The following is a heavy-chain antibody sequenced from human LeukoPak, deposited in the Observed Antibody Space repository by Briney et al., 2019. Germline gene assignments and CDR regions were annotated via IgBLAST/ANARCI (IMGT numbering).Heavy chain of an antibody. CDR2: IYFSGST. J-gene: IGHJ4*02. Sequence: PSETLSLTCTVSGGSISSSTYYWGWIRQPPGKGLEWIGTIYFSGSTYYNPSLKSRVTISVDTSKNQFSLNLSSVTAADTAVYYCTRDLAGHFGGFYFDYWGQGTLVTVSS. CDR3: TRDLAGHFGGFYFDY. CDR1: GGSISSSTYY. D-gene: IGHD2-21*01. V-gene: IGHV4-39*07.